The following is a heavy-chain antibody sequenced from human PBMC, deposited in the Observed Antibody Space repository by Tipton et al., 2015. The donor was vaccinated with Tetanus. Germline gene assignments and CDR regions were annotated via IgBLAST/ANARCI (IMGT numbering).Heavy chain of an antibody. J-gene: IGHJ4*02. V-gene: IGHV4-31*11. CDR2: IYFTGTT. Sequence: TLSLTCAVSGASISSIYYWSWIRQHPGKGLEWIGYIYFTGTTYYNPSLESRLTISIDTSKNQFSLELTSVTAADTAVYYCARDSYYSSRWSFADCWGQGTLVTVSS. CDR3: ARDSYYSSRWSFADC. D-gene: IGHD3-22*01. CDR1: GASISSIYY.